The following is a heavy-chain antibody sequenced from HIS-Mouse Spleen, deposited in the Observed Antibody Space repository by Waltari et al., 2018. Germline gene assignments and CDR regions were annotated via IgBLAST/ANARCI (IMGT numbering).Heavy chain of an antibody. Sequence: QLQLQESGPGLVKPSETLSLTCTVSGGSISSSSYYWGWIRQPPGKGLEGIGSIYYSGSTYYNPSLKSRVTISVDTSKHQFSLKLSSVTAADTAVYYCAREIPYSSSWYDWYFDLWGRGTLVTVSS. V-gene: IGHV4-39*07. CDR1: GGSISSSSYY. D-gene: IGHD6-13*01. J-gene: IGHJ2*01. CDR3: AREIPYSSSWYDWYFDL. CDR2: IYYSGST.